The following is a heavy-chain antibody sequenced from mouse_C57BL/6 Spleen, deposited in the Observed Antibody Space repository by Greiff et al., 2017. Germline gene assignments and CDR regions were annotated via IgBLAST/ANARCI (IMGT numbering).Heavy chain of an antibody. V-gene: IGHV3-1*01. CDR2: ISYSGST. Sequence: EVQLQESGPGMVKPSQSLYLTCTVTGYSITSGYDWHWIRHFPGNNLEWMDYISYSGSTNYNPSLKSRISSTHYTSKDHFFLKLNSVTSEDTATYYWARGYVRSLFDYWGQGTTLTGSS. CDR1: GYSITSGYD. D-gene: IGHD2-14*01. J-gene: IGHJ2*01. CDR3: ARGYVRSLFDY.